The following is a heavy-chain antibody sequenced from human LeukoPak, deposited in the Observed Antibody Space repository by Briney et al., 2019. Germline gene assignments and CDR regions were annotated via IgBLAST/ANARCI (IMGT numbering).Heavy chain of an antibody. CDR2: ISHSGRT. CDR3: ARAGTEAMTTPAYPVFYYFYLDV. Sequence: SGTLSLTCVVNGDSFTAYSWNWICQSPGKGLEWIGEISHSGRTHYNPSLASRVTFSLDTSKTQFSLELKSVTAADTAVYYCARAGTEAMTTPAYPVFYYFYLDVWGTGTTVTVS. V-gene: IGHV4-34*01. J-gene: IGHJ6*03. CDR1: GDSFTAYS. D-gene: IGHD4-11*01.